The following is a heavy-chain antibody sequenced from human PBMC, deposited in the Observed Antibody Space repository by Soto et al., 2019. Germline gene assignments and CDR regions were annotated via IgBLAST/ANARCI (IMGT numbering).Heavy chain of an antibody. CDR1: GFTFSSYS. CDR3: AKENAVVDIVATIIFGPMYYYYGMDV. Sequence: GGSLRLSSAASGFTFSSYSVSWVRQDPGKGLEWVSAISGSGGSTYYADSVKGRFTISRDNSKNTLYLQMNSLRAEDTAVYYCAKENAVVDIVATIIFGPMYYYYGMDVWGQGTTVTVSS. J-gene: IGHJ6*02. CDR2: ISGSGGST. D-gene: IGHD5-12*01. V-gene: IGHV3-23*01.